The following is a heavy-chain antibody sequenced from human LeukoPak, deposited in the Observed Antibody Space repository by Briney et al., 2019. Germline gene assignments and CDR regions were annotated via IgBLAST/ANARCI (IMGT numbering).Heavy chain of an antibody. CDR1: VYTFTSYH. CDR2: MNPYSGDR. CDR3: ARTTSLTASGYDY. Sequence: ASVKVSCKTSVYTFTSYHINWVRQATGQGLDWMGWMNPYSGDRGYAQKFQGRVSITSDTSISTAYMELSSLRSEDTAVYFCARTTSLTASGYDYWGQGTLVTVSS. J-gene: IGHJ4*02. D-gene: IGHD4-17*01. V-gene: IGHV1-8*03.